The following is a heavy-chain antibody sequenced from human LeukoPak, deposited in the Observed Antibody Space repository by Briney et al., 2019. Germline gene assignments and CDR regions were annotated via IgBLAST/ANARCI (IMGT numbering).Heavy chain of an antibody. CDR2: INSDGSST. J-gene: IGHJ4*02. Sequence: GGSLRLSCAASGFTFSSYWMHWVRHAPGKGLVWVSRINSDGSSTSYADSVKGRFTISRDNAKNTLYLQMNSLRAEDTAVYYCARGGPRGYSGYDYWGQGTLVTVSS. CDR3: ARGGPRGYSGYDY. V-gene: IGHV3-74*01. D-gene: IGHD5-12*01. CDR1: GFTFSSYW.